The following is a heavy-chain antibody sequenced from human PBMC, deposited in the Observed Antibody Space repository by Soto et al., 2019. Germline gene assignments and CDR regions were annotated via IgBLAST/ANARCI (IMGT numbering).Heavy chain of an antibody. CDR3: AKKGYCSNSSCFVGNNWFDP. CDR1: GASISSGDYS. Sequence: QVQLQESGPGLVKPSQTLSLTCTVSGASISSGDYSWSWIRQYPGQGLEWIGDIYYTGTTNYNPSLKSRLTISVDTSKNQFSLKLTSVTAAVTAVYYCAKKGYCSNSSCFVGNNWFDPWGQGTRVTVSS. CDR2: IYYTGTT. D-gene: IGHD2-2*01. J-gene: IGHJ5*02. V-gene: IGHV4-31*03.